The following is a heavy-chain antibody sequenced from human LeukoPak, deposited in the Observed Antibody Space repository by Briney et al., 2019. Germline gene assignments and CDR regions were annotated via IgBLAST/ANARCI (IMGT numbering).Heavy chain of an antibody. D-gene: IGHD6-19*01. CDR1: GFTFSSYG. Sequence: GGSLRLSCAASGFTFSSYGMHWVRQAPGKGLEWVAVISYDGSNKYYADSVKGRFTISRDNSKNTLYLQMNSLRAEDTAVYYCAKEENSRGWYSPMDVWGQGTTVTVSS. CDR2: ISYDGSNK. V-gene: IGHV3-30*18. J-gene: IGHJ6*02. CDR3: AKEENSRGWYSPMDV.